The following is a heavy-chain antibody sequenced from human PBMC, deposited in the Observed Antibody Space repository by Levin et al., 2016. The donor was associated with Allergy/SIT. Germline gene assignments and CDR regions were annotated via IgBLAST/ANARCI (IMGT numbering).Heavy chain of an antibody. CDR1: GFTFSSYG. D-gene: IGHD5-24*01. Sequence: GESLKISCAASGFTFSSYGMHWVRQAPGKGLEWVAVIWYDGSNKYYADSVKGRFTISRDNSKNTLYLQMNSLRAEDTAVYYCARDGDGHNRMHWGQGTLVTVSS. CDR3: ARDGDGHNRMH. CDR2: IWYDGSNK. J-gene: IGHJ4*02. V-gene: IGHV3-33*01.